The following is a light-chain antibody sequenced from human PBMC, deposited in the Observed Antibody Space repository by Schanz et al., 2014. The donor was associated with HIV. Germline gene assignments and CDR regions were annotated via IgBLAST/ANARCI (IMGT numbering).Light chain of an antibody. CDR2: ATS. Sequence: IQLTQSPSSLSASVGDRVTITCRASLDISSYLAWYQQKPGKAPNLLIFATSTLQSGVPSRFSGSGFGTSFTLTISSLQPDDFATYYCQQCVTYPYTFGQGTKLEIK. V-gene: IGKV1-9*01. CDR3: QQCVTYPYT. J-gene: IGKJ2*01. CDR1: LDISSY.